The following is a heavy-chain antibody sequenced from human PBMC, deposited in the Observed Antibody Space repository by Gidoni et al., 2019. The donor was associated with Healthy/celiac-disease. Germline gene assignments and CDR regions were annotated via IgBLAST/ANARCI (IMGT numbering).Heavy chain of an antibody. CDR3: VSYYYDSSGYYDWFDP. V-gene: IGHV1-69*02. Sequence: QVQLVQSGAEVKKPGSSVQVSCKASGGTFSSYTISWVRQAPGQGLEWMGRIIPILGIANYAQKFQGRVTITADKSTSTAYMELSSLRSEDTAVYYCVSYYYDSSGYYDWFDPWGQGTLVTVSS. J-gene: IGHJ5*02. CDR1: GGTFSSYT. CDR2: IIPILGIA. D-gene: IGHD3-22*01.